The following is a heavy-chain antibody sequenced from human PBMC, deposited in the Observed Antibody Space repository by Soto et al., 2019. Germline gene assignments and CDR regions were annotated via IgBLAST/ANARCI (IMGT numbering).Heavy chain of an antibody. CDR2: IIPIFGTA. V-gene: IGHV1-69*13. CDR3: ARDRGYYDSSGPSDAFDI. Sequence: SVKVSCKASGGTFSSYAISWVRQAPGQGLEWMGGIIPIFGTANYAQKFQGRVTITADESTSTAYMELSSLRSEDTAVYYCARDRGYYDSSGPSDAFDIWGQGTMVT. D-gene: IGHD3-22*01. J-gene: IGHJ3*02. CDR1: GGTFSSYA.